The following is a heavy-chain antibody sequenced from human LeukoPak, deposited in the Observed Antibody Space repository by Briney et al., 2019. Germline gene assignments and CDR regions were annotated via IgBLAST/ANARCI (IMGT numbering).Heavy chain of an antibody. J-gene: IGHJ4*02. V-gene: IGHV3-23*01. D-gene: IGHD2-21*02. CDR1: VFTVWFDA. Sequence: GGSLRLSCAASVFTVWFDAMRWVRQAPAKGLEWVSSISTSGGSTYYADSVKGRFTISRDNSKNTLLLQMNSLRAEDTALYHCTKPTTASGRNFDYWGQGTLVTVSS. CDR3: TKPTTASGRNFDY. CDR2: ISTSGGST.